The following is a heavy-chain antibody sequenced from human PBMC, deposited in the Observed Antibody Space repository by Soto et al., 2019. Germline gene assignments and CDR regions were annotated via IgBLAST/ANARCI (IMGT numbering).Heavy chain of an antibody. CDR3: ARGTPSPLIVRSSRGPWFDP. D-gene: IGHD2-15*01. CDR1: GGSLSSYY. V-gene: IGHV4-59*07. CDR2: MYYGGRT. Sequence: SDTLSLTCTVSGGSLSSYYWSWIRQPPGKGLEWIGYMYYGGRTNYNPSLKSRVTISVDTSKMQVSLKLSSVTAADTAVYFCARGTPSPLIVRSSRGPWFDPWGQGTLVTVSS. J-gene: IGHJ5*02.